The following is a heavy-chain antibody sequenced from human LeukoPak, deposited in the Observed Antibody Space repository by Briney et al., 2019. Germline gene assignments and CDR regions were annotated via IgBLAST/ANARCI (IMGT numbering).Heavy chain of an antibody. CDR2: ISRSSII. CDR3: ARSTEGDYGSGRPFDP. J-gene: IGHJ5*02. V-gene: IGHV3-48*02. CDR1: GFTFSSYS. Sequence: AGGSLRLSCAASGFTFSSYSMNWVRQASGKGLEWVSYISRSSIIHYADSVKGRFTISRDNAKNSLYLQMNRLRDEDTAVYYCARSTEGDYGSGRPFDPWGQGTLVTVSS. D-gene: IGHD3-10*01.